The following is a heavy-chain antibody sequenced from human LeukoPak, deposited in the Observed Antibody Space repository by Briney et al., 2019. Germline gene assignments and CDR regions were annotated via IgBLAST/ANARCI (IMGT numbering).Heavy chain of an antibody. J-gene: IGHJ4*02. CDR2: IYSGGST. CDR1: VFTVSNNY. D-gene: IGHD3-22*01. CDR3: ARVPRGYDSL. V-gene: IGHV3-53*01. Sequence: PGGSLRLSCAPSVFTVSNNYMSWVRQAPGKGLEWVSVIYSGGSTYYADSVKGRFTNSRDNSKNTLYLQMNSLRAEDTAVYYCARVPRGYDSLWGQGTLVTVST.